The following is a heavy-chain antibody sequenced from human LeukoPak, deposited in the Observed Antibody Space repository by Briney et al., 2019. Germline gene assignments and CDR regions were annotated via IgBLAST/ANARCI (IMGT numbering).Heavy chain of an antibody. V-gene: IGHV3-21*01. D-gene: IGHD5-18*01. J-gene: IGHJ4*02. CDR3: ARDRSGYTFDD. Sequence: GGSLRLSCAATGFTFSSYSMNWVRQAPGKGLEWVLSISATSNYIYYADSVKGRFTISRDNAKNSLYLQMNSLRAEDTAVYYCARDRSGYTFDDWGQGTPVTVSS. CDR2: ISATSNYI. CDR1: GFTFSSYS.